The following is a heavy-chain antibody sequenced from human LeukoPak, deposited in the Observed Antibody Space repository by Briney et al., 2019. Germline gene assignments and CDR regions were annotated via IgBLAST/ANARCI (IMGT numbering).Heavy chain of an antibody. CDR3: ARVTGYMIEDYFDS. D-gene: IGHD3-22*01. CDR2: IYYSGST. V-gene: IGHV4-59*01. J-gene: IGHJ4*02. Sequence: SETLSLTCTVSGGPISSYYWSWIRQPPRKGLEWIGYIYYSGSTHYKPSLKRRVTISLETSKSQFSLKLRSVTAADTAVYYCARVTGYMIEDYFDSWGQGNLVTVSS. CDR1: GGPISSYY.